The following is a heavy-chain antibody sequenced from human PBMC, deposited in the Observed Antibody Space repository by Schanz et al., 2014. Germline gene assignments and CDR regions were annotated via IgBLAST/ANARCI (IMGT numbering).Heavy chain of an antibody. CDR1: GDTLSSYG. CDR2: IIPNLGSA. V-gene: IGHV1-69*04. CDR3: ARGNTIFGVVILGWLDP. J-gene: IGHJ5*02. Sequence: QVQLVQSGAEVKKPGSSATVSCKASGDTLSSYGISWVRQAPGQGLEWMGRIIPNLGSANYAQKFQGRVTITADKSTSTVYMELSSLRSEDTAIYYCARGNTIFGVVILGWLDPWGQGTLVTVSS. D-gene: IGHD3-3*01.